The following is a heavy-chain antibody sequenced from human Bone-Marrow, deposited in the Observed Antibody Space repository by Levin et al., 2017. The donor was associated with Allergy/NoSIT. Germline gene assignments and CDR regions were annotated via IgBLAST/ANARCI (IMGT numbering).Heavy chain of an antibody. CDR2: ISGSGGST. V-gene: IGHV3-23*01. D-gene: IGHD6-13*01. CDR3: AKLIAAAGRFGMKFDY. Sequence: GESLKISCAASGFTFSSYAMSWVRQAPGKGLEWVSAISGSGGSTYYADSVKGRFTISRDNSKNTLYLQMNSLRAEDTAVYYCAKLIAAAGRFGMKFDYWGQGTLVTVSS. CDR1: GFTFSSYA. J-gene: IGHJ4*02.